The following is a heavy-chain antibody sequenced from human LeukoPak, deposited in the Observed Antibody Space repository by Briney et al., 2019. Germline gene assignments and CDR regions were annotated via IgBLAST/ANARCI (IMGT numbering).Heavy chain of an antibody. D-gene: IGHD5-12*01. V-gene: IGHV3-23*01. CDR1: GFTFSSYA. CDR2: ISGGGGST. J-gene: IGHJ4*02. CDR3: AKVEARERQDY. Sequence: GGSLRLSCAASGFTFSSYAVSWVRQAPGKGLEWVSTISGGGGSTYYADSVKGRFTISRDNSKNTLYLQMNSLRAEDTAVYYCAKVEARERQDYWGQGTLVTVSS.